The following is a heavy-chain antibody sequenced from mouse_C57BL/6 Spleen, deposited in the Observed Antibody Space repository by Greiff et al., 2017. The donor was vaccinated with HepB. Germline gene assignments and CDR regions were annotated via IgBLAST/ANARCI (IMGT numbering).Heavy chain of an antibody. CDR1: GYAFSSSW. CDR3: ARDYYGSSYFDY. Sequence: VKLQESGPELVKPGASVKISCKASGYAFSSSWMNWVKPRPGMGLEWIGRIYPGDGDTNYNGKFKGKATLTADKSSRTAYMQLSSLTSEDSAVYFCARDYYGSSYFDYWGQGPTLTVSS. CDR2: IYPGDGDT. V-gene: IGHV1-82*01. D-gene: IGHD1-1*01. J-gene: IGHJ2*01.